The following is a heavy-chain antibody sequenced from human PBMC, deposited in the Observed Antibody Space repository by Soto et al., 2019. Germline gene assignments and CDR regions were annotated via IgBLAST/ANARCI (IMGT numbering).Heavy chain of an antibody. CDR2: IYSGGST. CDR1: GVTVSSNY. D-gene: IGHD5-18*01. V-gene: IGHV3-66*04. Sequence: EVQLVESGGGLVQPGGSLRLSCAASGVTVSSNYMSWVRQAPGKGLECVSVIYSGGSTYYADSVKGRFTRSRENSKNTLYIQMNSLIAEDTAVYYCARHGYNYGGGYFDYWGQGTLVTVSS. CDR3: ARHGYNYGGGYFDY. J-gene: IGHJ4*02.